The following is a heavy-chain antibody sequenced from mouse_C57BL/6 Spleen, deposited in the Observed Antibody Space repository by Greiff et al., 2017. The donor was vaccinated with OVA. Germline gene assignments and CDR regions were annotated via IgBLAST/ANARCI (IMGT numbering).Heavy chain of an antibody. CDR1: GYSITSGYY. CDR3: ARDRENNWDGFAY. Sequence: DVKLQESGPGLVKPSQSLSLTCSVTGYSITSGYYWNWIRQFPGNKLEWMGYISYDGSNNYNPSLKNRISITRDTSKNQFFLKLNSVTTEDTATYYCARDRENNWDGFAYWGQGTLVTVSA. CDR2: ISYDGSN. D-gene: IGHD4-1*01. J-gene: IGHJ3*01. V-gene: IGHV3-6*01.